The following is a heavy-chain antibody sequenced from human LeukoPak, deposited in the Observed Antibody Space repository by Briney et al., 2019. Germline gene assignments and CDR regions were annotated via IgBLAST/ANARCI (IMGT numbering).Heavy chain of an antibody. V-gene: IGHV1-46*01. J-gene: IGHJ5*02. D-gene: IGHD3-22*01. CDR2: IKPTTGST. CDR1: GYTFTSYY. Sequence: ATVKVSCKASGYTFTSYYMHWVRQAPGQGLEWMGIIKPTTGSTSYAQKFQGRVTMTRDTSTSTVYMELSSLRSEDTAVYYCARRADSSGDQYNWFDPWGQGTLVTVSS. CDR3: ARRADSSGDQYNWFDP.